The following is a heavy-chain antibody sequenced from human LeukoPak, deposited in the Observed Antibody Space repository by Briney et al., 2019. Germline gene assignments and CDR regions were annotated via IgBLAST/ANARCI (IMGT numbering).Heavy chain of an antibody. D-gene: IGHD6-19*01. CDR2: IKQDGSEK. CDR1: GFTFSSYW. CDR3: ARAYSSGWYASDYFDY. V-gene: IGHV3-7*03. Sequence: PGGSPRLSCAASGFTFSSYWMSWVRQAPGKGLEWVANIKQDGSEKYYVDSVKGRFTISRDNAKNSLYLQMNSLRAEDTAVYYCARAYSSGWYASDYFDYWGQGTLVTVSS. J-gene: IGHJ4*02.